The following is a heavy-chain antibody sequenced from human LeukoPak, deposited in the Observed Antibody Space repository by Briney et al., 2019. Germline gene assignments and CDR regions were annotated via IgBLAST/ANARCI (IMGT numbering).Heavy chain of an antibody. CDR3: ARHETTWDAFDI. CDR1: GGSISSGGYY. Sequence: SQTLSLTCTVSGGSISSGGYYWSWIRQHPGKGLEWIGYIYYSGSTYYNPSLKSRVTISVDTSKNQFSLKLSSVTAADTAVYYCARHETTWDAFDIWGQGTMVTVSS. V-gene: IGHV4-31*03. CDR2: IYYSGST. J-gene: IGHJ3*02. D-gene: IGHD4-17*01.